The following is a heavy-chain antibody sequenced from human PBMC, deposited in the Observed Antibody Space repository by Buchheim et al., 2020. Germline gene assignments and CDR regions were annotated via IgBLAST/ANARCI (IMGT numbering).Heavy chain of an antibody. J-gene: IGHJ4*02. CDR1: GFTFSSYA. V-gene: IGHV3-23*01. CDR2: ISGSGGST. Sequence: EVQLLESGGGLVQPGGSLRLSCAASGFTFSSYAMSWVRQAPGKGLEWVSAISGSGGSTNYADSVKGRFTISRDNSKNTLYFQMNSLRAEDTAVYYCAKAPYDFWSGYPVYYFDYWGQGTL. CDR3: AKAPYDFWSGYPVYYFDY. D-gene: IGHD3-3*01.